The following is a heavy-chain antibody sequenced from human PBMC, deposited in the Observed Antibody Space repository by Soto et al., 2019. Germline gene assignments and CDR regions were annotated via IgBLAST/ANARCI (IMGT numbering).Heavy chain of an antibody. V-gene: IGHV3-7*03. CDR1: GFTFNRFW. Sequence: RRLSCAASGFTFNRFWMNWVRQAQGKGLEWVATIKGDGSEKQYADAVKGRFTVSRDNAKNLVYLQMDSLRADDTALYYCARERDPRLSDHWGLGTLVTVSS. CDR3: ARERDPRLSDH. CDR2: IKGDGSEK. J-gene: IGHJ4*02.